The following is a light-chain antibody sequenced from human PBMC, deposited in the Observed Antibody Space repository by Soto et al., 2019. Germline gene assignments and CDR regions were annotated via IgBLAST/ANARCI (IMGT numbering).Light chain of an antibody. CDR3: IQFSHFPRT. CDR2: QVS. Sequence: VLTQTPLSSPVTLGQPASISCRSSQSLVYSDGNTYLSWLQQRPGQPPRLLIYQVSNRFSGVPDRFIGSGAATDFTLKISRVEAEDVGVYSCIQFSHFPRTCGRGTKVEIK. J-gene: IGKJ1*01. V-gene: IGKV2-24*01. CDR1: QSLVYSDGNTY.